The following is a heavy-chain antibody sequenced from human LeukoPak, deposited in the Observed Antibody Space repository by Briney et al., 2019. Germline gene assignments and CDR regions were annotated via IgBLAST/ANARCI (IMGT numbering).Heavy chain of an antibody. V-gene: IGHV3-33*01. D-gene: IGHD6-19*01. J-gene: IGHJ4*02. Sequence: SGGSLRLSCAASGFTFSSYGMHWVRQALGKGLEWVAVIWYDGSNKYYADSVKGRFTISRDNSKNTLYLQMNSLRAEDTAVYYCARDYSSGWYKGFDYWGQGTLVTVSS. CDR2: IWYDGSNK. CDR3: ARDYSSGWYKGFDY. CDR1: GFTFSSYG.